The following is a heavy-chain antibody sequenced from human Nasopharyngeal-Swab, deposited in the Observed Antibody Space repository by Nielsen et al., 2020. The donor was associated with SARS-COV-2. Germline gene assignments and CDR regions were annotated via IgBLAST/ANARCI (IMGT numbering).Heavy chain of an antibody. Sequence: WIRQSPSRGLERLGRTYYRSKWYNDYAVSVKSRITINPDTSKNQFSLQLNSVTPEDTAVYYCARDLDSSSWYPYYFDYWGQGTLVTVSS. V-gene: IGHV6-1*01. D-gene: IGHD6-13*01. CDR2: TYYRSKWYN. CDR3: ARDLDSSSWYPYYFDY. J-gene: IGHJ4*02.